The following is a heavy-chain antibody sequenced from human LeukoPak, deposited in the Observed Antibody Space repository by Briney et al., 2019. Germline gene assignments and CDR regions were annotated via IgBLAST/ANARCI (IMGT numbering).Heavy chain of an antibody. CDR1: GFNFTAYG. CDR3: AQLKLGTQDY. J-gene: IGHJ4*02. V-gene: IGHV3-21*01. Sequence: PGGSLRLSCAASGFNFTAYGMNWVRLAPGKGPEWVSSISASSDYTYYADSVTGRFPISRDNAKNSLYLQMNSLRAEDTAVYYCAQLKLGTQDYWGQGTLVTVSS. CDR2: ISASSDYT. D-gene: IGHD7-27*01.